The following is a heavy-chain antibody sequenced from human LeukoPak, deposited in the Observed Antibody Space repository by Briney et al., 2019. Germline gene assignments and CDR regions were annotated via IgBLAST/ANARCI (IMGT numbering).Heavy chain of an antibody. CDR2: IFYSGST. V-gene: IGHV4-31*03. CDR1: GGSISSGGYY. Sequence: SQTLSLTCTVSGGSISSGGYYWSWIRQHPGKGLEWIGYIFYSGSTYYNPSLKSRVTISVDTSKNQFSLKLSSVTAADTAVYYCARSYCSSTSCYGGYYYYGMDVWGQGTTVTVSS. CDR3: ARSYCSSTSCYGGYYYYGMDV. D-gene: IGHD2-2*01. J-gene: IGHJ6*02.